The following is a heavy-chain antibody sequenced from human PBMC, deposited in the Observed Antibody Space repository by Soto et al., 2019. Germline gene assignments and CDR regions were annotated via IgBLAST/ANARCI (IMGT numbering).Heavy chain of an antibody. CDR1: GGSISSSSYY. V-gene: IGHV4-39*01. CDR2: IYYSGST. Sequence: SETLSLTCTVSGGSISSSSYYWGWIRQPPGKGLEWIGSIYYSGSTYYNPSLKSRVTISVDTSKNQFSLKLSSVTAAGTAVYYCARHQGYCSSTSCHYYYYYYMDVWGKGTTVTVSS. CDR3: ARHQGYCSSTSCHYYYYYYMDV. D-gene: IGHD2-2*01. J-gene: IGHJ6*03.